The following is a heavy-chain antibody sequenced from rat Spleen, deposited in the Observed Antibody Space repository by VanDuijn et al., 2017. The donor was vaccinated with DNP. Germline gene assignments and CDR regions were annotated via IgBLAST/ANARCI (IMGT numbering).Heavy chain of an antibody. CDR3: ARPWELGFAY. V-gene: IGHV5-22*01. CDR2: ISYDGGST. CDR1: GFTFSDSA. J-gene: IGHJ3*01. Sequence: EVQLVESGGGVVQPGKSLKLSCAASGFTFSDSAMAWVRQSPKMGLEWVATISYDGGSTYYGDSVKGRFTISRDNAKSTLYLQMNSLRSEDMATYYCARPWELGFAYWGQGTLVTVSS. D-gene: IGHD5-1*01.